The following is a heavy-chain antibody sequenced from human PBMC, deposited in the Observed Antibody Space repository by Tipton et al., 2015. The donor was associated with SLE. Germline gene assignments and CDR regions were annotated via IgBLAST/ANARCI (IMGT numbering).Heavy chain of an antibody. D-gene: IGHD2-2*01. CDR2: IWYDGSNK. CDR1: GFTFSSYG. CDR3: AREIGDIVVVPAAIYYYYGMDA. J-gene: IGHJ6*02. V-gene: IGHV3-33*01. Sequence: SLRLSCAASGFTFSSYGMHWVRQAPGKGLEWVAVIWYDGSNKYYADSVKGRFTISRDNSKNTLYLQMNSLRAEDTAVYYCAREIGDIVVVPAAIYYYYGMDAWGQGTLVTVSS.